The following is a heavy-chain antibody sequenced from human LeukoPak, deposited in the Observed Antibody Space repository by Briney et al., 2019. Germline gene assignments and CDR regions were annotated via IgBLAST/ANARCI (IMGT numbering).Heavy chain of an antibody. Sequence: GGSLRLSCAASGFTFSNYAMSWVRQAPGKGVEWGSGISGSGSSAQYADSVKGRFTISRDNSKNTLYLHLNSLSAEDTAVYYCAKGKGPTAHWYFDVWGRGTLVTVSS. V-gene: IGHV3-23*01. CDR3: AKGKGPTAHWYFDV. CDR1: GFTFSNYA. J-gene: IGHJ2*01. CDR2: ISGSGSSA. D-gene: IGHD2-21*02.